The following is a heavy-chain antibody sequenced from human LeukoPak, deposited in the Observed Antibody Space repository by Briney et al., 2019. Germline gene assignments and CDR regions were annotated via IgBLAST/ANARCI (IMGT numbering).Heavy chain of an antibody. CDR3: ARDRYCSGASCCYGMDV. V-gene: IGHV4-30-4*01. CDR2: IYYSGST. Sequence: SETLSLTCTVSGGSISSGDYYWSWIRQPPGKGLECIGYIYYSGSTYYNPSLKSRVTISVDTSKNQFSLKLSSVTAADTAVYYCARDRYCSGASCCYGMDVWGQGTTVTVSS. CDR1: GGSISSGDYY. J-gene: IGHJ6*02. D-gene: IGHD2-15*01.